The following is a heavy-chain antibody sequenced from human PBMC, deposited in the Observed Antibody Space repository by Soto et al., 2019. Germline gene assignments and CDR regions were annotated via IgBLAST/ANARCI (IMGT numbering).Heavy chain of an antibody. CDR2: IYTSGST. J-gene: IGHJ6*02. CDR1: GGSISSYY. D-gene: IGHD5-18*01. V-gene: IGHV4-4*07. Sequence: SETLSLTCTVSGGSISSYYWSWIRQPAGKGLEWIGRIYTSGSTNYNPSLKSRVTMSVDTSKNQFSLKLSSVTAAVTAVYYCARDPLRGYSYGYWEDAGMDVWGQGTTVTVSS. CDR3: ARDPLRGYSYGYWEDAGMDV.